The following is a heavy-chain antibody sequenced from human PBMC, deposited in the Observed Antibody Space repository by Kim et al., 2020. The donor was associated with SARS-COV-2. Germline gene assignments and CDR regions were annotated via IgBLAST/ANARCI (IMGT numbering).Heavy chain of an antibody. V-gene: IGHV3-7*03. D-gene: IGHD7-27*01. CDR3: ARDRNNYQYGDRYFDS. Sequence: GGSLRLSCAASGFTFSIYCMSWVRQAPGKGLEWVSNISHIGSETYYADSVKGRFAISRDNAKNSLYLQMTSLRAEDTAVYYCARDRNNYQYGDRYFDS. CDR2: ISHIGSET. J-gene: IGHJ4*01. CDR1: GFTFSIYC.